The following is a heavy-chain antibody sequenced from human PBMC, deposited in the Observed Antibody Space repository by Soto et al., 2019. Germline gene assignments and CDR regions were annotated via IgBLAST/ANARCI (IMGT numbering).Heavy chain of an antibody. D-gene: IGHD6-19*01. CDR1: GYSFTSYW. V-gene: IGHV5-10-1*01. Sequence: GESLKISCKGSGYSFTSYWISWVRQMPGKGLEWMGRIDPSDSYTNYSPSFQGHVTISADKSISTAYLQWSSLKASDTAMYYCARYSSGWYYYYYGMDVWGQGTTVTVSS. CDR2: IDPSDSYT. J-gene: IGHJ6*02. CDR3: ARYSSGWYYYYYGMDV.